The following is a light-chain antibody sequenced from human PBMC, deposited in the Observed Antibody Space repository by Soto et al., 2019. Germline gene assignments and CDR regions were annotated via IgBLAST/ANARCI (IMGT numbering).Light chain of an antibody. Sequence: EIVLTQSPATLSLSPGEGAALSCRASHNFSASYLAWYQQKPGQAPRLLMHGSSNRAVGIPDRFSGSGSGTEFTLTISTLQPEDFATYYCQQTFSTPLTFGGGTKVEI. V-gene: IGKV3-20*01. CDR3: QQTFSTPLT. CDR1: HNFSASY. J-gene: IGKJ4*01. CDR2: GSS.